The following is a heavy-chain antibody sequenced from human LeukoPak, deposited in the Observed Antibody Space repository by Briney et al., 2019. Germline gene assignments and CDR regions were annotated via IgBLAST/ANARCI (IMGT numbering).Heavy chain of an antibody. J-gene: IGHJ4*02. CDR1: GYTFTGYY. Sequence: ASVKVSCKASGYTFTGYYMHWVRQAPGQGLEWMGWINPNSGGTNYAQKFQGRVTMTRDTSISAAYMELSRLRSDDTAVYYCARDRPDIVAVPAAPDYWGQGTLVTVSS. CDR2: INPNSGGT. CDR3: ARDRPDIVAVPAAPDY. V-gene: IGHV1-2*02. D-gene: IGHD2-2*01.